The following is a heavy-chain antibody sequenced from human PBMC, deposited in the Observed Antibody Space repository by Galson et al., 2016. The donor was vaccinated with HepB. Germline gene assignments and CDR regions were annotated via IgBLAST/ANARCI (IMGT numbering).Heavy chain of an antibody. D-gene: IGHD2-15*01. Sequence: RSLRLSCAASGFVFSNYGMHWVRQAPGKGLEWVAGLSYNGLNQHYPDSLMGRFTVSRDNSKSIMYLQMDSLRPDDTAVYYCTKQVAEGGLGDTWGQGTVVTVSA. J-gene: IGHJ5*02. CDR3: TKQVAEGGLGDT. CDR1: GFVFSNYG. V-gene: IGHV3-30*18. CDR2: LSYNGLNQ.